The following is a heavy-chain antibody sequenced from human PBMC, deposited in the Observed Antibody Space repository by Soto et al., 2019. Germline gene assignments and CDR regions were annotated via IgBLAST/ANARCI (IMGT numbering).Heavy chain of an antibody. CDR3: ASLYGSGSYYNQDDAFDI. V-gene: IGHV5-10-1*01. D-gene: IGHD3-10*01. J-gene: IGHJ3*02. Sequence: GESLKISCKGSGYSFTSYWISWVRQMPGKGLEWMGRIDPSDSYTNYSPSFQGHVTISADKSISTAYLQWSSLKASDTAMYYCASLYGSGSYYNQDDAFDIWGQGTMVTVSS. CDR1: GYSFTSYW. CDR2: IDPSDSYT.